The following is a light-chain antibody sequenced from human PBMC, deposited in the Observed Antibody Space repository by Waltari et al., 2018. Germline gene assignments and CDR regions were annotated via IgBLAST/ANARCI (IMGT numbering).Light chain of an antibody. J-gene: IGKJ1*01. CDR3: QQYYTYPRT. V-gene: IGKV1-8*01. CDR1: QGISSY. CDR2: ATS. Sequence: AIRMTQSPSALAASTGDRANLTCRASQGISSYLAWYQQKPGKAPKLLMYATSTMQSGVPSRFSGSGSGTDFTLTISCLQSEDFATYYCQQYYTYPRTFGQGTKVET.